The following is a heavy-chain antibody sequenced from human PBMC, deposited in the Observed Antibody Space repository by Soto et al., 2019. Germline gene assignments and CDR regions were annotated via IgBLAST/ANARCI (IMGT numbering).Heavy chain of an antibody. Sequence: QVQLVQSGAEVKKPGSSVKVSCKASGGTFSSYAISWVRQAPGQGLEWMGGIIPIFGTANYAQKFQGRVRITADESKSTANMELSSLRSEDPAVYYCARDADGDGKTPPDDYWGQGTLVTVSS. J-gene: IGHJ4*02. CDR1: GGTFSSYA. D-gene: IGHD3-10*01. CDR2: IIPIFGTA. CDR3: ARDADGDGKTPPDDY. V-gene: IGHV1-69*12.